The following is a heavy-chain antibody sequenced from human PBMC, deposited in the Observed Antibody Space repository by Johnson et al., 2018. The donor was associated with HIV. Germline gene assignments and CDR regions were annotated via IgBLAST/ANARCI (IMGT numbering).Heavy chain of an antibody. CDR3: AKDADRFLEWVEAFDI. Sequence: QVQLVESGGGVVQPGRSQRLSCAASGFSFSNYGMHWVRQAPGKGLEWVAVISCDGSKGYYGDSVKGRFTISRDNSKNTLYLQMNSLRAEDTAVYYCAKDADRFLEWVEAFDIWGQGTMVTVSS. J-gene: IGHJ3*02. CDR1: GFSFSNYG. CDR2: ISCDGSKG. D-gene: IGHD3-3*01. V-gene: IGHV3-30*18.